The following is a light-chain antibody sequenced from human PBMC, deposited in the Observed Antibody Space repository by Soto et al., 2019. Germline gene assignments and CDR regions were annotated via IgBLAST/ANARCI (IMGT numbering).Light chain of an antibody. CDR3: QQYSTSPRT. Sequence: DIVLTQSPGTLSLSPGERATLSCRASQSVSNYLAWYQQRPGQAPRLLIYGASGGATGIPDRFSGSGSGTEFTLTIRKMEPEDFAIYYCQQYSTSPRTFGQGTKVEIK. CDR2: GAS. J-gene: IGKJ1*01. CDR1: QSVSNY. V-gene: IGKV3-20*01.